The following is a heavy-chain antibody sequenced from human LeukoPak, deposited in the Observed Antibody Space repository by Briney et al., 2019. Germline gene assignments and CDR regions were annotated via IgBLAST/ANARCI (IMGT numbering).Heavy chain of an antibody. J-gene: IGHJ6*02. CDR2: ISYDGSNK. CDR3: AKESSRSLRIAVAGPDYYGMDV. V-gene: IGHV3-30*18. Sequence: GRSLRLSCAASGFTFSSYGMHWVRQAPGKGLEWVAVISYDGSNKYYADSVKGRFTISRDNSKNTLYLRMNSLRAEDTAVYYCAKESSRSLRIAVAGPDYYGMDVWGQGTTVTVSS. D-gene: IGHD6-19*01. CDR1: GFTFSSYG.